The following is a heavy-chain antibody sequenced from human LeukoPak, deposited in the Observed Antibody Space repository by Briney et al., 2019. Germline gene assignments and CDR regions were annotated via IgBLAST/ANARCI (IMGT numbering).Heavy chain of an antibody. V-gene: IGHV4-59*08. D-gene: IGHD3-10*01. CDR3: ARHITDSGSSFDV. J-gene: IGHJ2*01. CDR2: IHYNGIT. Sequence: SETLSLTCTVSGGSISNYYWGWIRQPPGKGLEWIAYIHYNGITNYNPTLKSRVAITVDTAKDHFSLYLGSVTDADTAVYYCARHITDSGSSFDVWGRGTLVTVSS. CDR1: GGSISNYY.